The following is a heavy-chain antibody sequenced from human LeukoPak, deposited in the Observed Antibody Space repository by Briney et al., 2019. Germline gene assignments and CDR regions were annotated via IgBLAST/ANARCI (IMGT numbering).Heavy chain of an antibody. D-gene: IGHD6-19*01. CDR2: ISGSGGST. Sequence: PGGSLRLSCAASGFTFSSYAMSWVRQAPGKGLEWVSAISGSGGSTYYADSVKGRFTISRDNSKNTLYLQMNSLRAEDTAVYYCAMVTAVAGGAFDIWGQGTMVTVSS. CDR1: GFTFSSYA. CDR3: AMVTAVAGGAFDI. J-gene: IGHJ3*02. V-gene: IGHV3-23*01.